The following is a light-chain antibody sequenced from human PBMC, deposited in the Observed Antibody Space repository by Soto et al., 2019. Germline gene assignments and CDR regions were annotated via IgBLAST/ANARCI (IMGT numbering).Light chain of an antibody. Sequence: QSVLTQPPSVSGTPGQSISISCTGTSSNIGAEYDVHWYQQLPGTAPRLLIFGNNNRPSAVPDRFSGSKSGTSASLAITGIQAEDEASYYCQSYDRCLSTAIFGAGTKVTVL. CDR2: GNN. V-gene: IGLV1-40*01. CDR3: QSYDRCLSTAI. J-gene: IGLJ2*01. CDR1: SSNIGAEYD.